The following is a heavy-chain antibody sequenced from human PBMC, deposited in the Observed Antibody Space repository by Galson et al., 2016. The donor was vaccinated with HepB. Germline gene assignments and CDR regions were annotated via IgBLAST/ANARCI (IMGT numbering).Heavy chain of an antibody. CDR3: ARSGVWGTHRSPDY. D-gene: IGHD3-16*02. J-gene: IGHJ4*02. Sequence: SLRLSCAASGFPFSPYAMSWVRQPPGKGLEWVSTLSGSGDVTHHADSVEGRLTISRDNSKNTLYLQMNSLRVEDTALYYCARSGVWGTHRSPDYWGQGTLVTVSS. CDR2: LSGSGDVT. V-gene: IGHV3-23*01. CDR1: GFPFSPYA.